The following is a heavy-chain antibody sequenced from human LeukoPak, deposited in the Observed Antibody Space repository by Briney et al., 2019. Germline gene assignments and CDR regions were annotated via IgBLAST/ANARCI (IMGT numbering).Heavy chain of an antibody. CDR3: SAGTGRSDFDY. CDR1: GFTFSDAW. Sequence: GGSLRLSCAASGFTFSDAWVSWVRQAPGKGLEWIGRIKSETNGGTIDYAAPVNGRFTLSRDDSKHTLDPQMNSLKTEDTGVYYCSAGTGRSDFDYWGQGTLVIVSS. D-gene: IGHD1-1*01. J-gene: IGHJ4*02. CDR2: IKSETNGGTI. V-gene: IGHV3-15*01.